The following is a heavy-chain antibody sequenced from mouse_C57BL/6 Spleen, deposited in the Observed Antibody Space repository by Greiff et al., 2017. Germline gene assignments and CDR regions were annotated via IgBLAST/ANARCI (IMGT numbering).Heavy chain of an antibody. V-gene: IGHV1-52*01. CDR2: IDPSDSET. J-gene: IGHJ2*01. Sequence: QVQLQQPGAELVRPGSSVKLSCKASGYTFTSYWMHWVKQRPIQGLEWIGNIDPSDSETNYNQKFKDKATLTVDKSSSTAYMQLSSLTSEDSAVYYCARGGSSGFDYWGQGTTLTVSS. CDR1: GYTFTSYW. D-gene: IGHD3-2*02. CDR3: ARGGSSGFDY.